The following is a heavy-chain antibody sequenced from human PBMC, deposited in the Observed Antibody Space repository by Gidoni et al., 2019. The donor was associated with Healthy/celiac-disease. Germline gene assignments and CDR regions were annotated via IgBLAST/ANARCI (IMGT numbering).Heavy chain of an antibody. CDR2: IYSGGST. D-gene: IGHD5-12*01. J-gene: IGHJ3*02. CDR1: GFTCSSNY. Sequence: EVQLVVSGGGLVQPGGSLRLSCAASGFTCSSNYMSWVRQPPGKGLEWVSVIYSGGSTYYADSVKGRFTISRDNSKNTLYLQMNSLRAEDTAVYYCARDSGGYPSGAFDIWGQGTMVTVSS. V-gene: IGHV3-66*01. CDR3: ARDSGGYPSGAFDI.